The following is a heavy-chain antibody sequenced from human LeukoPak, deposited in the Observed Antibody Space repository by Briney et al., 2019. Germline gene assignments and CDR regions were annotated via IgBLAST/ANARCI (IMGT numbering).Heavy chain of an antibody. CDR2: ISSSSSYI. D-gene: IGHD1-26*01. J-gene: IGHJ6*03. Sequence: GGSLRLSCAASGFTFSSYEMNWVRQAPGKGLEWVSYISSSSSYIYYADSVKGRFTISRDNAKNSLYLQMNSLRAEDTAVYYCARAVEGATHYYYYYMDVWGKGTTVTISS. CDR3: ARAVEGATHYYYYYMDV. V-gene: IGHV3-21*05. CDR1: GFTFSSYE.